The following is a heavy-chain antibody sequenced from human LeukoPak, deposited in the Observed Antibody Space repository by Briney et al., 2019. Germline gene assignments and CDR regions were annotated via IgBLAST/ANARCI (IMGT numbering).Heavy chain of an antibody. D-gene: IGHD4-17*01. V-gene: IGHV3-53*01. Sequence: GGSLRLSCAASGFTVSSNYMSWVRQAPGKGLEWVSVIYSGGSTYYADSVKGRFTISRDNSKNTLYLQMNSLRAEDTAVYYCARTYGDYVPAAFDIWGQGTMVTVSS. CDR3: ARTYGDYVPAAFDI. CDR1: GFTVSSNY. CDR2: IYSGGST. J-gene: IGHJ3*02.